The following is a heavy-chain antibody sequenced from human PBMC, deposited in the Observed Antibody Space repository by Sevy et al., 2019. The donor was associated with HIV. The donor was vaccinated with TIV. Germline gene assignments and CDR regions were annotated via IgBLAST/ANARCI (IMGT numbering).Heavy chain of an antibody. Sequence: GGSLRLSCVVSGFTSRSYAMSWVRQAPGKGLEWVSGISGGGESTDYADYVKGRFSISRDNSQNTLSMQMNSLRVEDTAVYYCAKDTAGWLRSTFDHWGQGTLVTVSS. D-gene: IGHD5-12*01. CDR3: AKDTAGWLRSTFDH. CDR2: ISGGGEST. CDR1: GFTSRSYA. V-gene: IGHV3-23*01. J-gene: IGHJ4*02.